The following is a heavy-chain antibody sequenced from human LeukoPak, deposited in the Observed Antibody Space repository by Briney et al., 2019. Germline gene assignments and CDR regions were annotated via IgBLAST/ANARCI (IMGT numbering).Heavy chain of an antibody. CDR2: LSYIGSA. CDR3: ARGVRRVTSYHFDY. J-gene: IGHJ4*02. CDR1: GGSITSGGYY. V-gene: IGHV4-31*03. Sequence: SQTLSLTCTISGGSITSGGYYWSWIRQHPGRGLEWIGYLSYIGSAYYSPSLKSRVTVSPDRSKNQFSLKLSSVTAADTAVYFCARGVRRVTSYHFDYWGQGTLVTVPS. D-gene: IGHD3-10*01.